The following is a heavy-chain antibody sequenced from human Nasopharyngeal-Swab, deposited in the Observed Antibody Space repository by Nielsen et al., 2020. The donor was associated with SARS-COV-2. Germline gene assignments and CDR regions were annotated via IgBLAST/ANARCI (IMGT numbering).Heavy chain of an antibody. J-gene: IGHJ3*02. CDR3: ARVDVHDAFDI. CDR1: GFTFSSYW. Sequence: GESLEISCAASGFTFSSYWMHWVRQAPGEGLVWVSRMNSDGSRTNYADSVKGRFTISRDNAKKTLYLQMNSLRAEDTAVYYCARVDVHDAFDIWGQGTMVTVSS. CDR2: MNSDGSRT. D-gene: IGHD3-16*01. V-gene: IGHV3-74*01.